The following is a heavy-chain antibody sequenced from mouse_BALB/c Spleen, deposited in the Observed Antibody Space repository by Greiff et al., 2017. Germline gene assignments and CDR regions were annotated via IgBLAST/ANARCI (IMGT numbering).Heavy chain of an antibody. V-gene: IGHV2-9*02. J-gene: IGHJ2*01. Sequence: VQLQQSGPGLVAPSQSLSITCTVSGFSLTSYGVHWVRQPPGKGLEWLGVIWAGGSTNYNSALMSRLSISKDNSKSQVFLKMNSLQTDDTAMYYCARTHYRYDLYYFDYWGQGTTLTVSS. CDR2: IWAGGST. CDR3: ARTHYRYDLYYFDY. CDR1: GFSLTSYG. D-gene: IGHD2-14*01.